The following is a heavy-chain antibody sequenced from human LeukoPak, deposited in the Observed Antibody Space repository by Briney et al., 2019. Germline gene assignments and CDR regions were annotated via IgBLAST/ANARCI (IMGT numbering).Heavy chain of an antibody. D-gene: IGHD3-22*01. CDR1: GGTFSSYA. Sequence: SVKVSCKASGGTFSSYAISWVRQAPGQGLEWMGRIIPILGIANYAQKFQGRVTITADKSTSTAYMELSSLRSEDTAVYYCARSAYDYDSSGYDWGQGTLVTVSS. V-gene: IGHV1-69*04. CDR3: ARSAYDYDSSGYD. CDR2: IIPILGIA. J-gene: IGHJ4*02.